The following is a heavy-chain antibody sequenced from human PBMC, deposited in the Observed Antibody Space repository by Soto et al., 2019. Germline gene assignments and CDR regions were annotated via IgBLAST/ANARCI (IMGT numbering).Heavy chain of an antibody. CDR1: GFTFSSYD. J-gene: IGHJ6*02. V-gene: IGHV3-13*01. CDR3: ARESSGYYYGMDV. CDR2: IGTAGDT. Sequence: EVQLVESGGGLVQPGGSLRLSCAASGFTFSSYDMHWVRQATGKGLEWVSAIGTAGDTYYPGSVKGRFTISRENAKNSLYLQMNSLRAEDTAVYYCARESSGYYYGMDVWGQGTTVTVSS.